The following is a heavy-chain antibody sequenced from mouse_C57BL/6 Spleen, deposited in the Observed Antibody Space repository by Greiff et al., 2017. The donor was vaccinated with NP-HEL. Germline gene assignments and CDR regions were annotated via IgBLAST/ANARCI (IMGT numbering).Heavy chain of an antibody. V-gene: IGHV1-39*01. CDR3: ARTRIYDGRGDY. CDR2: INPNYGTT. CDR1: GYSFTDYN. Sequence: LQEPGPELVKLGASVKISCKASGYSFTDYNMNWVKQSNGKSLEWIGVINPNYGTTSYNQKFKDKATLTVDQSSSTAYMQLNSLTSEDSAVYYCARTRIYDGRGDYWGQGTSVTVSA. J-gene: IGHJ4*01. D-gene: IGHD2-3*01.